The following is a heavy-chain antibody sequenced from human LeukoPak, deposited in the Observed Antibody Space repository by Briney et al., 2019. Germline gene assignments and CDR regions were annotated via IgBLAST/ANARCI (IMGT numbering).Heavy chain of an antibody. CDR2: ITANGDRT. V-gene: IGHV3-23*01. CDR3: ATFGVIVRNNYLDY. Sequence: GGSLRLSCVGSGFIFRSYAVTWVRQAPGKELDWVSTITANGDRTYYADSVKGRFTISRDNARNTLYLHMSSLRAEDTALYYCATFGVIVRNNYLDYWGQGALVAVSS. J-gene: IGHJ4*02. CDR1: GFIFRSYA. D-gene: IGHD3-3*01.